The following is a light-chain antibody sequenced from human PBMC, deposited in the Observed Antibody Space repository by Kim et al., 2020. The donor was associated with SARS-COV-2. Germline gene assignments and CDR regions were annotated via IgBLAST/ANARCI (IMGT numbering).Light chain of an antibody. J-gene: IGLJ2*01. V-gene: IGLV7-46*01. CDR2: DTG. CDR1: TGAVTSGHF. Sequence: PGGTVTSPCDSSTGAVTSGHFPYWFQQKPGQAPRTLIYDTGNRHSWTPARFSGSLLGGKAALTLSAAQAEDEADYYCLLSYSDSRVFGGGTQLTVL. CDR3: LLSYSDSRV.